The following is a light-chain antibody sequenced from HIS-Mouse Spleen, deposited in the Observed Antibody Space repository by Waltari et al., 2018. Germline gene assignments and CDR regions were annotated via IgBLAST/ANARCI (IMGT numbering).Light chain of an antibody. V-gene: IGLV2-14*03. CDR2: DVS. CDR1: SSDVGGYNY. Sequence: QSALTQPASVSGSPGQSITISCTGTSSDVGGYNYVSWYQQHPGKAPKPMIYDVSNRPSGVSNRFSGSKSGNTASLTISGLQAEDEAEYYCSSYTSSSPVVFGGGTKLTVL. CDR3: SSYTSSSPVV. J-gene: IGLJ2*01.